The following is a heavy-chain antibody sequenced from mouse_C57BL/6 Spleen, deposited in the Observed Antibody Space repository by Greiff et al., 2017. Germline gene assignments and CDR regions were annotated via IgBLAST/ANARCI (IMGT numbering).Heavy chain of an antibody. Sequence: EVKLVESGGGLVQPGGSMKLSCVASGFTFSNYWMNWVRQSPEEGLEWVAQIRLKSDNYATHYAESVKGRFTISRDDSKSSVYLQMNNLRAEDTGIYYCTGEGGDYDSWGQGTTLTVSS. J-gene: IGHJ2*01. V-gene: IGHV6-3*01. D-gene: IGHD2-4*01. CDR2: IRLKSDNYAT. CDR1: GFTFSNYW. CDR3: TGEGGDYDS.